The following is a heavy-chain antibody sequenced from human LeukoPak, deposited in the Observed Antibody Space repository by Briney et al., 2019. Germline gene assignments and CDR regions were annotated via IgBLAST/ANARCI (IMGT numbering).Heavy chain of an antibody. J-gene: IGHJ4*02. V-gene: IGHV3-30*02. CDR1: GFTFSSYG. Sequence: PGGSLRLSCAASGFTFSSYGMHWVRQAPGKGLEWVAYIQYDGSNEQYADSVKGRFSISRDSSKNILYLQMNGLRAEDTAVYYCARGSNYCSSISCHMNDWGQGTLVTVSS. CDR2: IQYDGSNE. D-gene: IGHD2-2*02. CDR3: ARGSNYCSSISCHMND.